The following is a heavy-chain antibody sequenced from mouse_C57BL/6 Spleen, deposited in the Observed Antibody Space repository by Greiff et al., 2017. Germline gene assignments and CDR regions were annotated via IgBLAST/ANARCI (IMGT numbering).Heavy chain of an antibody. Sequence: VKLMESGPELVKPGASVKISCKASGYAFSSSWMNWVKQRPGKGLEWIGRIYPGDGDTNYNGKFKGKATLTADKSSSTAYMQLSSLTSEDSAVYFCARAPYDGYDGWYFDVWGTGTTVTVSS. V-gene: IGHV1-82*01. CDR3: ARAPYDGYDGWYFDV. CDR1: GYAFSSSW. J-gene: IGHJ1*03. D-gene: IGHD2-3*01. CDR2: IYPGDGDT.